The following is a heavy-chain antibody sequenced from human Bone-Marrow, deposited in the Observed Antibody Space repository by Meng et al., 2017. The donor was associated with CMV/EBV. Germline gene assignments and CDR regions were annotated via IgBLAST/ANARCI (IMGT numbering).Heavy chain of an antibody. V-gene: IGHV3-21*01. CDR3: ASVGVVCSSTSCYSMIAFDI. CDR2: ISSSGSYT. Sequence: GESLKISCAASEFTISSFGINWVRQAPGKGLEWVSFISSSGSYTYYGDSVKGRFTISRDNAKNSLYLQMNSLRAEDTAVYYCASVGVVCSSTSCYSMIAFDIWGQGTMVNGSS. CDR1: EFTISSFG. D-gene: IGHD2-2*01. J-gene: IGHJ3*02.